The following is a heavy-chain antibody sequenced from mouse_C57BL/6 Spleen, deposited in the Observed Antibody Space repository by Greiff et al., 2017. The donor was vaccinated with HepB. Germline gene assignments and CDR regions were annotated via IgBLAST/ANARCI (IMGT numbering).Heavy chain of an antibody. CDR3: ARHEEGNLLLRPGYAMDY. V-gene: IGHV1-62-2*01. CDR2: FYPGSGSI. Sequence: QVQLQQSGAELVKPGASVKLSCKASGYTFTEYTIHWVKQRSGQGLEWIGWFYPGSGSIKYNEKFKDKATLTADKSSSTVYMELSRLTSEDSAVYFCARHEEGNLLLRPGYAMDYWGQGTSVTVSS. CDR1: GYTFTEYT. J-gene: IGHJ4*01. D-gene: IGHD1-1*01.